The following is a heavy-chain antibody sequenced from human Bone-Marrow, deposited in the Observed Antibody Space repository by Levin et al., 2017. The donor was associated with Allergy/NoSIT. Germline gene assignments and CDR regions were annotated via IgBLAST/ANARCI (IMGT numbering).Heavy chain of an antibody. V-gene: IGHV3-30*18. J-gene: IGHJ4*02. D-gene: IGHD3-16*01. CDR1: GFTFSSFG. Sequence: PGGSLRLSCGASGFTFSSFGMHWVRQAPGKGLEWLAVISYEGSNIYYADSVKGRFTISRDNPKNTLHLQLNSVRAEDTAVYYCAKDWTIMSSFGGNTPTDWGQGTLVIVSS. CDR3: AKDWTIMSSFGGNTPTD. CDR2: ISYEGSNI.